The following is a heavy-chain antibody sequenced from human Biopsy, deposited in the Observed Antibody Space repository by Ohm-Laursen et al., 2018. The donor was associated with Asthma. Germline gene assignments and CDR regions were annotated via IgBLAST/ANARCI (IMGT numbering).Heavy chain of an antibody. Sequence: SLRLSCAASGFVFRSHAMHWVRQAPGKGLEWVAVVSHDGGVVHYTDSMKGRFTISRDNAKSTLYLQMNRLRTDDTAVYFCAKRRGYSDLTDFDHWGQGTLVTVSS. CDR3: AKRRGYSDLTDFDH. D-gene: IGHD3-3*01. J-gene: IGHJ4*02. V-gene: IGHV3-30*18. CDR2: VSHDGGVV. CDR1: GFVFRSHA.